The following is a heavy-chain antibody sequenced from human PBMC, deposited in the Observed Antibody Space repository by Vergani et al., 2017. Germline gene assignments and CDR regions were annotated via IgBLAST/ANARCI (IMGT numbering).Heavy chain of an antibody. Sequence: EVQLVQSGAEVKKPGESLKISCKGSGYSFTSYWIGWVRQMPGKGLEWMGIIYPGDSDTRYSPSFQGQVTISADKSISTAYLQWSSLKVSDTAMYYCARHIEQLGPHYYYYYYMDVWGKGTTVTVSS. CDR1: GYSFTSYW. CDR3: ARHIEQLGPHYYYYYYMDV. D-gene: IGHD6-6*01. V-gene: IGHV5-51*01. J-gene: IGHJ6*03. CDR2: IYPGDSDT.